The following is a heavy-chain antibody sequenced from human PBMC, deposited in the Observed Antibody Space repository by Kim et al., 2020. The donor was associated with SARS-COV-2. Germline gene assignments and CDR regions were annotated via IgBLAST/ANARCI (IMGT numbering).Heavy chain of an antibody. D-gene: IGHD3-22*01. CDR1: GFTFSSYG. J-gene: IGHJ4*02. Sequence: GGSLRLSCAASGFTFSSYGMHWVRQAPGKGLEWVAVIWYDGSNKYYADSVKGRFTISRDNSKNTLYLQMNSLRAEDTAVYYCARGGGYYDSSGYYDYWGQGTLVTISS. CDR3: ARGGGYYDSSGYYDY. CDR2: IWYDGSNK. V-gene: IGHV3-33*01.